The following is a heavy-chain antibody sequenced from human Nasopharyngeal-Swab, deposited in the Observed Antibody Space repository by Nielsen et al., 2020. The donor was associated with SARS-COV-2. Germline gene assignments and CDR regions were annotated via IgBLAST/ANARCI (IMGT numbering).Heavy chain of an antibody. D-gene: IGHD1-26*01. CDR2: IYPGDSNT. CDR3: ARPMRPMGHYYFGMDV. J-gene: IGHJ6*02. Sequence: GESLKISCKGSGSSFTTYWIGWVRQMPGKGLEWMGIIYPGDSNTRYSPSFQGQVTISVDKYSSTAYLQWSSLKASDTAIYYCARPMRPMGHYYFGMDVRGQGTTVTVSS. CDR1: GSSFTTYW. V-gene: IGHV5-51*01.